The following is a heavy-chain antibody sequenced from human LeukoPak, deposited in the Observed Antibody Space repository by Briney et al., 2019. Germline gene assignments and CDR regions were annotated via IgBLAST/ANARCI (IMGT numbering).Heavy chain of an antibody. CDR1: GGSISSYY. Sequence: SETLSLTCTVSGGSISSYYWSWIRQPPGKGLEWIGYIYYSGSTNYNPSLKSRVTMSVDTSKNQFSLKLSSVTAADTAVYYCARDRGSGSYYTHDAFDIWGQGTMVTVSS. D-gene: IGHD3-10*01. V-gene: IGHV4-59*12. CDR2: IYYSGST. J-gene: IGHJ3*02. CDR3: ARDRGSGSYYTHDAFDI.